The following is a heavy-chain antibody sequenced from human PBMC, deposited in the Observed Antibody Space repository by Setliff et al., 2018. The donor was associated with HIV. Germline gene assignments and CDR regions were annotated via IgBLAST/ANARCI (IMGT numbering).Heavy chain of an antibody. J-gene: IGHJ4*02. Sequence: GESLKISCKGSGYSFTNHWIAWVRQMPGKGLEWMGIIYPEDSDTRYSATFQGQVSISADKSITTAYLQWSGLKASDTDVYYCARVDMGYYYDSSGYSHFDHWGQGTLVTVSS. CDR3: ARVDMGYYYDSSGYSHFDH. V-gene: IGHV5-51*01. D-gene: IGHD3-22*01. CDR1: GYSFTNHW. CDR2: IYPEDSDT.